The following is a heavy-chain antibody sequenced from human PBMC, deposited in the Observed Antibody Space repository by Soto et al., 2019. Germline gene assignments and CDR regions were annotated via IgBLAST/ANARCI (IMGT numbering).Heavy chain of an antibody. D-gene: IGHD3-22*01. CDR2: ISSSSGTI. V-gene: IGHV3-48*02. J-gene: IGHJ4*02. CDR3: AGGYYYDTSGYRA. CDR1: GFSIRSYS. Sequence: GSLRLSCVASGFSIRSYSFNWVRQAPGKGLEWISYISSSSGTINYADSVKGRFTISRDTAKNSLSLQMVSLRDEDTAVYYCAGGYYYDTSGYRAWGQGT.